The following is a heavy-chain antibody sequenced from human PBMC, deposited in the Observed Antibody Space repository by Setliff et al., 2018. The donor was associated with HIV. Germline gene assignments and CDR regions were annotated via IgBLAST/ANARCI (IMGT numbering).Heavy chain of an antibody. V-gene: IGHV2-70*11. Sequence: SGPTLVNPTPTLTLTCTFSGFSLSTSGMCVSWIRQPPGKALEWLARIHWDDDKYYSSSLKTRLTISKDTSKNQVVLTLTNLDPVGTATYYCARSPGYYWSLDYWGQGTLVTVSS. CDR1: GFSLSTSGMC. CDR2: IHWDDDK. D-gene: IGHD1-1*01. CDR3: ARSPGYYWSLDY. J-gene: IGHJ4*02.